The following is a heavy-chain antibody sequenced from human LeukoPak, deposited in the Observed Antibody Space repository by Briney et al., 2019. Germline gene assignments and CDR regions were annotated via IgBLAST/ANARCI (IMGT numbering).Heavy chain of an antibody. J-gene: IGHJ2*01. V-gene: IGHV3-7*04. Sequence: GGSLRLPCAASGFIFSTYWMSWVRQAPGKGLEWVANIKQDGSKKYYVDAVKGRFSISRDNAKNLLYLQMNSLRDEDTAVYYCARTQAYYGSSPRGHFDLWGRGTLVTVSS. D-gene: IGHD3-22*01. CDR1: GFIFSTYW. CDR3: ARTQAYYGSSPRGHFDL. CDR2: IKQDGSKK.